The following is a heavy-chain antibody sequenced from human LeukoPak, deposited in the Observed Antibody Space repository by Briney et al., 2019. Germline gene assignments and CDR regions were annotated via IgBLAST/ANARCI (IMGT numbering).Heavy chain of an antibody. CDR3: ARFALGFGGVIVRSFDY. V-gene: IGHV4-38-2*01. J-gene: IGHJ4*02. CDR1: GYSISSGYY. Sequence: SETLSLTCAVSGYSISSGYYWGWIRQPPGKGLEWIGSIYHSGSTYYNPSLKSRVTISVDTSKNQFSLKLSSVTAADTAVYYRARFALGFGGVIVRSFDYWGQGTLVTVSS. D-gene: IGHD3-16*02. CDR2: IYHSGST.